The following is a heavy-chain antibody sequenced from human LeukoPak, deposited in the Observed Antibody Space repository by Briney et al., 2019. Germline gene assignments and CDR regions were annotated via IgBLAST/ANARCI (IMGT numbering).Heavy chain of an antibody. D-gene: IGHD2-15*01. CDR1: GGSISSSY. CDR2: IYYSGST. Sequence: SETLSLTCTVSGGSISSSYWSWIRQPPGKGLEWIGYIYYSGSTNYNPSLKSRVTISVDTSKNQFSLKLSSVTAADTAVYYCARAPPYCSGGSCYITGYYYYYMDVWGKGTTVTVSS. CDR3: ARAPPYCSGGSCYITGYYYYYMDV. V-gene: IGHV4-59*01. J-gene: IGHJ6*03.